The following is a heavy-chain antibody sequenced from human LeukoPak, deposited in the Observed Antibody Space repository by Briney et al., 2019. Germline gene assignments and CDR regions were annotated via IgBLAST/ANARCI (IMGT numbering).Heavy chain of an antibody. D-gene: IGHD1/OR15-1a*01. CDR2: MSSDGNAI. CDR3: VREGEHFDY. CDR1: GFAFTAYL. V-gene: IGHV3-30-3*01. J-gene: IGHJ4*02. Sequence: GGSLRLSCAASGFAFTAYLIHWVRQPPGKGLEWVAVMSSDGNAIFYADPVRGRFTISRDNSKNTLYLQVNSLRVEDTAVYYCVREGEHFDYWGQGTLVTVSS.